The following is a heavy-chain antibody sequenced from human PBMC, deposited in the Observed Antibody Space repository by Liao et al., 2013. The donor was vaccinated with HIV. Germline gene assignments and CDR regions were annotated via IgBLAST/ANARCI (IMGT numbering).Heavy chain of an antibody. CDR2: IYTSGST. CDR1: GGPITFGEYY. D-gene: IGHD2-15*01. Sequence: QVQLQESGPGLVKPSQTLSLTCSVSGGPITFGEYYWTWIRQPAGKGLEWIGRIYTSGSTNYNPSLKSRVTISVDTSKNQFSLKLSSVTAADTAVYYCARSMLLRPNWFDPWGQGTLVTVSS. V-gene: IGHV4-61*02. J-gene: IGHJ5*02. CDR3: ARSMLLRPNWFDP.